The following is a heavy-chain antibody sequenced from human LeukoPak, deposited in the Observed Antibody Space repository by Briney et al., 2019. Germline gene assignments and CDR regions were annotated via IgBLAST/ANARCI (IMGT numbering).Heavy chain of an antibody. D-gene: IGHD6-13*01. J-gene: IGHJ6*03. CDR3: ARVLTYSSIYYMDV. Sequence: SETLSLTCAVYGGSFSGYYRSWIRQPPGKGLEWIGEINHSGSTNYNPPLKSRVTISGDTSKNQFSLKLSSVTAADTAVYYCARVLTYSSIYYMDVWGKGTTVTVSS. CDR2: INHSGST. CDR1: GGSFSGYY. V-gene: IGHV4-34*09.